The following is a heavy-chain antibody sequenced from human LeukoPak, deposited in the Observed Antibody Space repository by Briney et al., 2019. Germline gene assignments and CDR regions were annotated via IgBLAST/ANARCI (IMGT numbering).Heavy chain of an antibody. D-gene: IGHD6-13*01. CDR2: ISSSSSYI. CDR3: ARDTSSWYRAFDI. Sequence: GGSLRLSCAASGFTFSSYSMNWVRQAPGKGLEWVSSISSSSSYIYYADSVKGRFTISRDNAKNSLYLQMNSLRAEDTAVYYCARDTSSWYRAFDIWGQGTMVTVSS. V-gene: IGHV3-21*01. J-gene: IGHJ3*02. CDR1: GFTFSSYS.